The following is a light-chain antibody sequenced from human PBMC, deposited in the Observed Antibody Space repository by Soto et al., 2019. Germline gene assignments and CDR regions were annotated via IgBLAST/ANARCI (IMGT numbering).Light chain of an antibody. CDR2: DAS. Sequence: DFQMTQSPSSLSASVGDRVTITCRASQSISSWLAWYQQKPGKAPKLLIYDASSLESGVPSRFSGSGSGTEFSLTISSLQPDDFATYSCQQYSSYRTFGQGTRWIS. CDR1: QSISSW. CDR3: QQYSSYRT. J-gene: IGKJ1*01. V-gene: IGKV1-5*01.